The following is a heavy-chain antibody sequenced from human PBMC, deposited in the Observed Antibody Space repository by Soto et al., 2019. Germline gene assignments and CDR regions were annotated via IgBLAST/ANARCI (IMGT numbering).Heavy chain of an antibody. V-gene: IGHV3-66*01. J-gene: IGHJ6*03. D-gene: IGHD2-15*01. CDR1: GFTFSSYW. CDR2: IYSGGST. Sequence: GGSLRLSCAASGFTFSSYWMHWVRQAPGKGLEWVSVIYSGGSTYYADSVKGRFTISRDNSKNTLYLQMNSLRAEDTAVYYCASGWRYYYYMDVWGKGTTVTVSS. CDR3: ASGWRYYYYMDV.